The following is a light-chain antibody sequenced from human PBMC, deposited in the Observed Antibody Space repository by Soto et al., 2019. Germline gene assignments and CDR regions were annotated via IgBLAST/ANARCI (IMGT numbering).Light chain of an antibody. CDR1: NKVVGSYNY. CDR2: EVS. J-gene: IGLJ1*01. CDR3: ISYAGSDFYG. Sequence: SVLTQPPSPSGSPGQSVTISFTGTNKVVGSYNYVSWYQQHPGKAPKLMISEVSKRPSGVPDRFSGSKSGNTASLTVSRLQAEDEADYYCISYAGSDFYGFGTGTKVTVL. V-gene: IGLV2-8*01.